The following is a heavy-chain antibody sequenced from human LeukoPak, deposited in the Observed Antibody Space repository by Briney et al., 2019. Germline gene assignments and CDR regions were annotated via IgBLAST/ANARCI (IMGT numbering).Heavy chain of an antibody. Sequence: PGGTLRLSCAASGFTFSGSAMHWVRQASGKGLEWVGRIRSKANSYATAYTASVKGRFTISRDDSKNTAYLQMNSLKTEDTAVYYCTRQLSGAAAEFPGITHYYYMDVWGKGTTVTVSS. CDR1: GFTFSGSA. CDR2: IRSKANSYAT. J-gene: IGHJ6*03. D-gene: IGHD6-13*01. CDR3: TRQLSGAAAEFPGITHYYYMDV. V-gene: IGHV3-73*01.